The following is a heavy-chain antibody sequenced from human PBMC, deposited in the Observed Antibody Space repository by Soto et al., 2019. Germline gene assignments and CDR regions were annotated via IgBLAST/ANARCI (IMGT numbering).Heavy chain of an antibody. CDR1: GGSISSSTYY. CDR3: ARGRYYYDSSGYYPLGNYFDY. Sequence: PSETLSLTCTVSGGSISSSTYYWGWMRQPPGKGLEWIASFFIGGNTYYNPSLKSRVTISVDTSKNQFSLKLSSVTAADTAVYYCARGRYYYDSSGYYPLGNYFDYWGQGTLVTSPQ. J-gene: IGHJ4*02. D-gene: IGHD3-22*01. CDR2: FFIGGNT. V-gene: IGHV4-39*07.